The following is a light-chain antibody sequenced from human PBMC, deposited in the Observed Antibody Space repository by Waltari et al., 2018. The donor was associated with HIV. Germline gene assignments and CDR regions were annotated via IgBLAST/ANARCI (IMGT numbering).Light chain of an antibody. CDR3: SSYADSDTPVV. Sequence: QSALAQPPSASGSAGQSVTISCTGTSSDVGAYNYVSWYQQHPGKSPKLIIYDVTKRPSGVPDRFSGSKSGNTASLTVSWLQGEDEADYYCSSYADSDTPVVFGGGTKLTVL. CDR1: SSDVGAYNY. J-gene: IGLJ2*01. CDR2: DVT. V-gene: IGLV2-8*01.